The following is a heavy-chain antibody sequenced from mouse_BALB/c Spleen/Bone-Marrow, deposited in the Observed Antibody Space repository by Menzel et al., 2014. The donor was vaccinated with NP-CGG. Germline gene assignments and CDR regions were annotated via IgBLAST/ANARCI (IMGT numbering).Heavy chain of an antibody. D-gene: IGHD2-14*01. CDR2: ISYSGST. CDR1: GDSITSGY. CDR3: ARCWRAYYRYDAMDY. Sequence: VQLQQSGPSLVKPSQTLSLTCSVTGDSITSGYRNWIRKFPGNKLEYMGYISYSGSTYYNPSLKSRISITRDTSKNQYYLQLNSVTTEDTATYYCARCWRAYYRYDAMDYWGQGTSVTVSS. V-gene: IGHV3-8*02. J-gene: IGHJ4*01.